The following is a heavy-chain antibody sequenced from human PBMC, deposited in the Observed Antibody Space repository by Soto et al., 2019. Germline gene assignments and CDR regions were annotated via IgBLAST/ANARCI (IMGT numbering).Heavy chain of an antibody. Sequence: GGSLRLSCEVSGFSIGGNPMGWVRQAPGQGLEWVASIHTVGSTYCADSVQGRFTISRDNSKNTLFLQMNSLRVGDTAIYFCARGLNDDSWGQGTLVTVSS. V-gene: IGHV3-53*01. CDR2: IHTVGST. D-gene: IGHD1-1*01. CDR3: ARGLNDDS. J-gene: IGHJ4*02. CDR1: GFSIGGNP.